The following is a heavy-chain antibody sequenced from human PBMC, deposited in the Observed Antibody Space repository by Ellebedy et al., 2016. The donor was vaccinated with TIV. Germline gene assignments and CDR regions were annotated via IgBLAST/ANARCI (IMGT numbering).Heavy chain of an antibody. V-gene: IGHV1-69*13. D-gene: IGHD1-1*01. Sequence: SVKVSXXASGGTFSSYAISWVRQAPGQGLEWMGGIIPIFGTANYAQKFQGRVTITADESTSTAYMELSSLRSEDTAVYYCATGLFNYIQDFQHWGQGTLVTVSS. CDR2: IIPIFGTA. J-gene: IGHJ1*01. CDR1: GGTFSSYA. CDR3: ATGLFNYIQDFQH.